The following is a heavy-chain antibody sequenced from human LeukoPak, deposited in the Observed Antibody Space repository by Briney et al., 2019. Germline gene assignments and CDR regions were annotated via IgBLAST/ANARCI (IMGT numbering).Heavy chain of an antibody. D-gene: IGHD5-12*01. CDR1: GFSFTSYA. CDR2: IWHDGSNK. CDR3: ARAGGSRYGYAFDV. V-gene: IGHV3-33*08. J-gene: IGHJ3*01. Sequence: GGSLRLSCAASGFSFTSYAMHWVRQAPGKGLEWVAVIWHDGSNKYYADSVKGRFTISRDNSENTLYLQMNSLRVEDTALFYCARAGGSRYGYAFDVWGQGTLVTVSS.